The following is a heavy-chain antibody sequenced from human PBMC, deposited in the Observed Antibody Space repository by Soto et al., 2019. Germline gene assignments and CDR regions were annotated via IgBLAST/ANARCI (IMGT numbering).Heavy chain of an antibody. J-gene: IGHJ6*03. CDR3: ARGGMPAAGLDYYYFYMDV. V-gene: IGHV3-13*01. CDR1: GFTFSNYD. CDR2: IGTAGDT. D-gene: IGHD6-13*01. Sequence: GGSLRLSCAASGFTFSNYDMHWVRQATGKGLEWVSGIGTAGDTYYPGSVKGRFTISRENANNSLYLQMNSLTAGDTTVYFCARGGMPAAGLDYYYFYMDVWGKGTTVTVSS.